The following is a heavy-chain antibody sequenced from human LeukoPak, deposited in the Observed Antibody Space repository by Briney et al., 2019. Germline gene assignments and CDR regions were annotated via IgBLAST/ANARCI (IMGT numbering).Heavy chain of an antibody. CDR2: ISSSSSYI. D-gene: IGHD6-19*01. V-gene: IGHV3-21*01. CDR3: ARDRGSSGWYEFDY. Sequence: GGSLRLSCAASGFTFSSYSMNWVRQAPGKGLEWVSSISSSSSYIYYADSVKGRFTISRDNAKNSLYLQMNSLRAEDTAVYYCARDRGSSGWYEFDYWGQGTLVTVSS. CDR1: GFTFSSYS. J-gene: IGHJ4*02.